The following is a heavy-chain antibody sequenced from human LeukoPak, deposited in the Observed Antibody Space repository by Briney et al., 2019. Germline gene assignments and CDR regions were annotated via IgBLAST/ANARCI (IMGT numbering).Heavy chain of an antibody. CDR2: IRYDGSNK. J-gene: IGHJ4*02. CDR3: AKDNSPKYYYDSSGYSYFDY. V-gene: IGHV3-30*02. Sequence: GGSLRLSCAASGFTFSSYGMHWVRQAPGKGLAWVAFIRYDGSNKYYADSVKGRFTISRDNSKNTLYLQMNSLRAEDTAVYYCAKDNSPKYYYDSSGYSYFDYWGQGTLVTVSS. D-gene: IGHD3-22*01. CDR1: GFTFSSYG.